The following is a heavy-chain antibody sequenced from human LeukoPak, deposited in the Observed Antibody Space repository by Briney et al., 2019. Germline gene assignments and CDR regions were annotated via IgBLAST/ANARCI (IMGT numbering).Heavy chain of an antibody. CDR2: ISYDGSNK. D-gene: IGHD6-13*01. V-gene: IGHV3-30-3*01. Sequence: GGSLRLSCAASGFAFSSYAMHWVRQGPGKGLEWVAVISYDGSNKYYADSVKGRFTISRDNSKNTLYLQMNSLRAEDTAVYYCAREQQLVPRGAFDIWGQGTMVTVSS. J-gene: IGHJ3*02. CDR3: AREQQLVPRGAFDI. CDR1: GFAFSSYA.